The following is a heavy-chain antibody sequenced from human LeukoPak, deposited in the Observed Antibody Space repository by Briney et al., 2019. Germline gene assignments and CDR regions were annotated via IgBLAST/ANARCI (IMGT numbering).Heavy chain of an antibody. Sequence: SETLSLTCTVSGGSISSYYWSWIRQPPGKGLEWIGYIYYSGSTNYNPSLKSRVTISVDTSKNQFSLKLSSVTAADTAVYYCARATRREIVSAANGGYYFDYWGQGTLVTVSS. CDR3: ARATRREIVSAANGGYYFDY. V-gene: IGHV4-59*01. CDR2: IYYSGST. D-gene: IGHD2-2*01. J-gene: IGHJ4*02. CDR1: GGSISSYY.